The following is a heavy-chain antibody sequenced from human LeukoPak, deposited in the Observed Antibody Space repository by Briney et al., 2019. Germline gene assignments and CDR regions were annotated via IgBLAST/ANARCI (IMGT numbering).Heavy chain of an antibody. CDR3: ARGGRSSSYYNNYGMDV. J-gene: IGHJ6*02. V-gene: IGHV1-8*01. CDR1: GYSFTRFD. CDR2: MNPKRGKT. Sequence: GASVKVSCMASGYSFTRFDINWVRQGSGQGLEWMGWMNPKRGKTGYAPTFQGRVTITKDTSIDTAFMDQSTLRPDDTAVYYSARGGRSSSYYNNYGMDVGAQGTTISVFS. D-gene: IGHD6-13*01.